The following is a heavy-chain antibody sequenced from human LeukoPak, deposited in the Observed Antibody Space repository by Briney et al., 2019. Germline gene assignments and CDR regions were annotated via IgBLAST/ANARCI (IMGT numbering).Heavy chain of an antibody. V-gene: IGHV4-59*01. CDR3: ARGLVGLTPHAGVFQI. CDR1: GGSFSSSY. J-gene: IGHJ3*02. Sequence: PSETLSLTCIVSGGSFSSSYWSWIRQPPGKGLEWLAYIYSNGNTNSNPSLKSRVTIAVDTSQSQFSLKLSSVTAADTAVYYCARGLVGLTPHAGVFQIWGQGTKVTVSS. D-gene: IGHD1-26*01. CDR2: IYSNGNT.